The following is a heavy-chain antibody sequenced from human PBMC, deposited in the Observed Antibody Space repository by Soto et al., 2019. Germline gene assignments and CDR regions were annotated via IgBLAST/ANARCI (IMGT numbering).Heavy chain of an antibody. J-gene: IGHJ3*02. CDR3: AKDPNGDYVGAFDI. CDR1: GVTFSSYA. Sequence: EVQLLESGGGLVQPGGSLRLSCAASGVTFSSYAMSWVRQGPGKGLEWVSGVSASGARTFYADSVKGRFTISRDNYKNTRSLQMNSLRVEDTAVYYCAKDPNGDYVGAFDIWGQGTMVTVSS. CDR2: VSASGART. V-gene: IGHV3-23*01. D-gene: IGHD4-17*01.